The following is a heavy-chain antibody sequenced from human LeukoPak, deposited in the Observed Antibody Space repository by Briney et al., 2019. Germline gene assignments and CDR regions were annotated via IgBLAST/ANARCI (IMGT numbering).Heavy chain of an antibody. V-gene: IGHV4-59*12. CDR1: GDSISTYY. Sequence: KPSETLSLTCTLSGDSISTYYWSWIRQPPGKGLEWIGYIYYNERTDYNPSLKSRVTISVDTSKNQFSLQLNSVTPEDTAVYYCARAGGWQWLGNWFDTWGQGTLVTVSS. CDR3: ARAGGWQWLGNWFDT. J-gene: IGHJ5*02. CDR2: IYYNERT. D-gene: IGHD6-19*01.